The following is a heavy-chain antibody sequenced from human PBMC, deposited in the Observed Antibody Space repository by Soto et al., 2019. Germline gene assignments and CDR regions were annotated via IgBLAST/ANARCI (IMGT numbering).Heavy chain of an antibody. CDR1: GGSISSGDYY. CDR2: IYYSGST. D-gene: IGHD3-22*01. CDR3: ARAYPSAYYYDSEAFDI. J-gene: IGHJ3*02. Sequence: QVQLQESGPGLVKPSQTLSLTCTVSGGSISSGDYYWSWIRQPPGKGLEWIGYIYYSGSTYYNPSLKSRVTISVDTSKNQFSLKLSSVTAADTAVYYCARAYPSAYYYDSEAFDIRGQGTMVTVSS. V-gene: IGHV4-30-4*01.